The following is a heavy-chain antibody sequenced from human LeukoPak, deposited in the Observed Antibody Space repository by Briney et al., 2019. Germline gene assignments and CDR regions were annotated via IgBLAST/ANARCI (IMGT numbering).Heavy chain of an antibody. CDR1: GGSISSGSYY. Sequence: PSETLSLTCTVSGGSISSGSYYWSWIRQPAGKGLEWIGRIYTSGSTNYNPSLKSRVTISVDTSKNQFSLKLSSVTAADTAVYYCARDRGYGDYGRYGMDVWGQGTTVTVSS. D-gene: IGHD4-17*01. CDR2: IYTSGST. J-gene: IGHJ6*02. CDR3: ARDRGYGDYGRYGMDV. V-gene: IGHV4-61*02.